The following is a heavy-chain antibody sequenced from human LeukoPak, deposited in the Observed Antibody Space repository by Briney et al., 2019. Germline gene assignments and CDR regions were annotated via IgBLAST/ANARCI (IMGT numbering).Heavy chain of an antibody. J-gene: IGHJ4*02. V-gene: IGHV3-30*02. D-gene: IGHD4-23*01. Sequence: RGSLRLSCVTSGFSFGSYGTQWVRQDPGRGREWVAFIQYDGRKKLCGDSVKGRCTISRDTSSKTIYLQVDSLRGEDTAVYYCAKDNGNFLTPDWWGQGTLVTASS. CDR2: IQYDGRKK. CDR1: GFSFGSYG. CDR3: AKDNGNFLTPDW.